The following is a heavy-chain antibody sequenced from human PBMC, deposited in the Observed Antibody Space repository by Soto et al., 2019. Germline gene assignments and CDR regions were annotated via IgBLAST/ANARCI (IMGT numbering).Heavy chain of an antibody. CDR1: GGSFSGYY. J-gene: IGHJ5*02. CDR3: ARTSPRQQLVRVWFDP. CDR2: ITHRGST. Sequence: QVQLQQWGAGLLKPSETLSLTCAVYGGSFSGYYWSWLRQPPGKGLEWIGEITHRGSTNYNPSLKSRVTISVDTSKNQFSLKLGSVTAADTAVYYCARTSPRQQLVRVWFDPWGQGTLVTVSS. D-gene: IGHD6-13*01. V-gene: IGHV4-34*01.